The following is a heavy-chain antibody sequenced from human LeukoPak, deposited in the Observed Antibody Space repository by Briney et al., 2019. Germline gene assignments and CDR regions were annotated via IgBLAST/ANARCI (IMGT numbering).Heavy chain of an antibody. CDR2: INPSGGST. CDR3: ARLTGKKAFDI. CDR1: GYTFTGYY. D-gene: IGHD1-20*01. Sequence: ASVKVSCKASGYTFTGYYIHWVRQAPGQGLECMGIINPSGGSTSYAQKFQGRVTMTRDASTSTVYMELSSLRSEDTAVYYCARLTGKKAFDIWGQGTMVTVSS. J-gene: IGHJ3*02. V-gene: IGHV1-46*01.